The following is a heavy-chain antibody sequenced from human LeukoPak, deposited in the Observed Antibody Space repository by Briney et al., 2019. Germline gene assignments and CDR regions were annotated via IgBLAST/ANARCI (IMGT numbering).Heavy chain of an antibody. J-gene: IGHJ4*02. D-gene: IGHD1-20*01. CDR2: IIPILGIA. Sequence: ASVKVSCKASGGTFSSYAISWVRQAPGQGREWMGRIIPILGIANYAQKFQGRVTITADKSTSTAYMELSSLRSEDTAVYYCARDGEYNWNDPADYWGQGTLVTVSS. V-gene: IGHV1-69*04. CDR1: GGTFSSYA. CDR3: ARDGEYNWNDPADY.